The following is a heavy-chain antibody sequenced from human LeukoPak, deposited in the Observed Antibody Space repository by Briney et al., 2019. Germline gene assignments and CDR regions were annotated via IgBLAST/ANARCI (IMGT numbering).Heavy chain of an antibody. D-gene: IGHD2-2*01. CDR1: GGSISSYY. V-gene: IGHV4-59*01. CDR3: ARVGCSSTSCYGFLNY. CDR2: IYYSGST. Sequence: SETLSLTCTVSGGSISSYYWSWIRQPPGKGLEWIGYIYYSGSTNYNPSLKSRVTISVDTSKNQFSLKLSSVTAADTAVYYCARVGCSSTSCYGFLNYWGQGTLVTVSS. J-gene: IGHJ4*02.